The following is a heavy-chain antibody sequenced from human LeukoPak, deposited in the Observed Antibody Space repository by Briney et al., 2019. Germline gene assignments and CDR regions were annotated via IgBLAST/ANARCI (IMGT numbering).Heavy chain of an antibody. D-gene: IGHD3-10*01. CDR1: GGSISSGGYY. J-gene: IGHJ4*02. V-gene: IGHV4-31*03. CDR3: ARESYYGSGSYLLGY. CDR2: IYYSGST. Sequence: SQTLSLTCTVSGGSISSGGYYWSWIRQHPGKGLEWIGYIYYSGSTYYNPSLKSRVTISVDTSKNQFSLKLSSVTAADTAVYYCARESYYGSGSYLLGYWGQGTLVTVSS.